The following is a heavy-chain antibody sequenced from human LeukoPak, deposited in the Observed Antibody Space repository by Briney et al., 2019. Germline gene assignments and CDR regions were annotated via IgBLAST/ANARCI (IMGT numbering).Heavy chain of an antibody. Sequence: GGSLRLSCAASGFTFSSYSMNWVRQAPGKGLEWVSYISSSSSTIYYADSVKGRFTISRDNAKNSLYLQMNSLRAEDTAVYYCARDPPKSGGPFGFDYWGQGTLVTVSS. D-gene: IGHD3-16*01. CDR1: GFTFSSYS. CDR2: ISSSSSTI. V-gene: IGHV3-48*01. J-gene: IGHJ4*02. CDR3: ARDPPKSGGPFGFDY.